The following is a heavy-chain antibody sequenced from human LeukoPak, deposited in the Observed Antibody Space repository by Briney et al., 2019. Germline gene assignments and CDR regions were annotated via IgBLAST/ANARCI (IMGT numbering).Heavy chain of an antibody. CDR3: ARTIQLWSDSYFDY. CDR1: GFTFSSYT. Sequence: LRLSCAASGFTFSSYTMSWVRQAPGKGLEWIGYIYHSGSTYYNPSLKSRVTISVDRSKNQFSLKLSSVTAADTAVYYCARTIQLWSDSYFDYWGQGTLVTVSS. J-gene: IGHJ4*02. CDR2: IYHSGST. V-gene: IGHV4-30-2*01. D-gene: IGHD5-18*01.